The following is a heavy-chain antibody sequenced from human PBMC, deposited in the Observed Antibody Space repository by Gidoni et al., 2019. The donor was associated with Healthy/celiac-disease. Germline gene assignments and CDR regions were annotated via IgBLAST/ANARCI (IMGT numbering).Heavy chain of an antibody. J-gene: IGHJ6*02. Sequence: EVQLVESGGGLVQPGGSLRLSCAASGFTFSSYAMSWVRQAPGKGLEWVSAISGSGGSTYYADSVKGRFTISRDNSKNTLYLQMNSLRAEDTAVYYCAKDQYCSSTSCFYYYYYGMDVWGQGTTVTVSS. V-gene: IGHV3-23*04. CDR2: ISGSGGST. CDR3: AKDQYCSSTSCFYYYYYGMDV. CDR1: GFTFSSYA. D-gene: IGHD2-2*01.